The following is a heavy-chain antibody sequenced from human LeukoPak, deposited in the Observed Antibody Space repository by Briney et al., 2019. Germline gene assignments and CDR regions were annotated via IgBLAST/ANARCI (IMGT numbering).Heavy chain of an antibody. V-gene: IGHV5-51*01. Sequence: GESLKISCKGSGYSFTSYWTGWVRQMPGKGLEWMGIIYPGDSDTRYSPSFQGQVTISADKSISTAYLQWSSLKASDTAMYYCARHTEGVVVTAAAFDIWGQGTMVTVSS. J-gene: IGHJ3*02. CDR3: ARHTEGVVVTAAAFDI. CDR1: GYSFTSYW. D-gene: IGHD2-21*02. CDR2: IYPGDSDT.